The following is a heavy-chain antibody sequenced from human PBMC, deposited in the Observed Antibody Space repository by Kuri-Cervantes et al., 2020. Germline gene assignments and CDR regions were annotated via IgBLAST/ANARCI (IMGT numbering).Heavy chain of an antibody. Sequence: ASVKVSCKASGYTFTGYYMHWVRQAPGQGLEWMGWINPNSGGTNYAQKFQGRATMTRDTSISTAYMELSRLRSDDTAVYYCARVRGGGWTRDTEAFDYWGQGTLVTVSS. D-gene: IGHD6-19*01. CDR3: ARVRGGGWTRDTEAFDY. CDR1: GYTFTGYY. CDR2: INPNSGGT. J-gene: IGHJ4*02. V-gene: IGHV1-2*02.